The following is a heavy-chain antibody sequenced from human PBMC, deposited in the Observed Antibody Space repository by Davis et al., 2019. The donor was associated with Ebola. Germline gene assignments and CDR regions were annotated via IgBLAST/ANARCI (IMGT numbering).Heavy chain of an antibody. J-gene: IGHJ6*04. CDR3: AKTIFGVVLDYYGMDV. CDR2: ISISSAFI. Sequence: GESLKISCAASGFTFSSYWMSWVRQAPGKGLEWVSSISISSAFIYYADSVKGRFTVSRYNAKNSLSLQMNSLRAEDTAVYYCAKTIFGVVLDYYGMDVWGKGTTVTVSS. V-gene: IGHV3-21*06. D-gene: IGHD3-3*01. CDR1: GFTFSSYW.